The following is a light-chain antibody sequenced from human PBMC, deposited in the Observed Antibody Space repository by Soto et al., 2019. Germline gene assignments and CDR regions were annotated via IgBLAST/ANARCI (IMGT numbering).Light chain of an antibody. Sequence: EIGMTQSLATLSVSPGERATLSCMASQSVSRNLAWYQQKPGQAPRLLIYGASTRATGVPARFSGSGSGTEFTLTISSLQSEDFAVYYCQQYNSWPFTFGPGTKVDIK. J-gene: IGKJ3*01. V-gene: IGKV3-15*01. CDR3: QQYNSWPFT. CDR2: GAS. CDR1: QSVSRN.